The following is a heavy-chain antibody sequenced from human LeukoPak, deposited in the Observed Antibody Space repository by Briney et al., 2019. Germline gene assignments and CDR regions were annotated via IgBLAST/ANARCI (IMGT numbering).Heavy chain of an antibody. J-gene: IGHJ4*02. CDR2: ISYDGSNK. CDR3: AKDPAGTGPGIDY. D-gene: IGHD6-13*01. CDR1: GFTFSSYG. Sequence: GGSLRLSCAASGFTFSSYGMHWVRQAPGKGLEWVAVISYDGSNKYYADSVKGRFTISRDNSKNTLYLQMNSLRAEDTAVYYCAKDPAGTGPGIDYWGQGTLVTVSS. V-gene: IGHV3-30*18.